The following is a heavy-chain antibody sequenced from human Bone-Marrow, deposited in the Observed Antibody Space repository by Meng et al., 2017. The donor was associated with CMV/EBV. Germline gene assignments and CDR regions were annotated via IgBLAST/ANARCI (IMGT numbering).Heavy chain of an antibody. V-gene: IGHV3-20*01. CDR2: INWSGDGT. J-gene: IGHJ3*02. D-gene: IGHD1-26*01. CDR1: GDSISGGNYY. Sequence: ETLSLTCTVSGDSISGGNYYWGWIRQPPGKGLEWVSSINWSGDGTAYADSVKGRFTISRDNAKNSLYLQMNSLSAEDTALYHCVQLKGATIADTFDIWGQGTMVTVSS. CDR3: VQLKGATIADTFDI.